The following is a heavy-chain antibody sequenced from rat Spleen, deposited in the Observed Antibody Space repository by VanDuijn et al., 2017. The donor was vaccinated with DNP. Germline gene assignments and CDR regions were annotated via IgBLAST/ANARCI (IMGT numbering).Heavy chain of an antibody. CDR1: AYSITTNY. V-gene: IGHV3-1*01. CDR2: ISNTGRT. D-gene: IGHD1-5*01. CDR3: ARWKIGPHYFDY. J-gene: IGHJ2*01. Sequence: EVQLQESGPGLVKPSQSLSLTCSVTAYSITTNYWGWIRQFPGNKMEWIGHISNTGRTTYNPSLKSRISITRDTSKNQFFLQLNSVSTEDTATYYCARWKIGPHYFDYWGQGVMVTVSS.